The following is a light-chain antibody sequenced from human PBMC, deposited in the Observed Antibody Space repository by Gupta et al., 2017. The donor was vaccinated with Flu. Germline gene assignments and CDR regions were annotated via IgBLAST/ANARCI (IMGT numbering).Light chain of an antibody. V-gene: IGKV3-20*01. CDR3: QQEGISVST. J-gene: IGKJ2*01. Sequence: GTLSLAPGERATPSCRASQSVKNNLLTWYQQKPGQAPRLLIYGASSRATGLPDRFSGSGSGTEFTLTIRRLEPEDFAVYYCQQEGISVSTFGQGTKLEIK. CDR2: GAS. CDR1: QSVKNNL.